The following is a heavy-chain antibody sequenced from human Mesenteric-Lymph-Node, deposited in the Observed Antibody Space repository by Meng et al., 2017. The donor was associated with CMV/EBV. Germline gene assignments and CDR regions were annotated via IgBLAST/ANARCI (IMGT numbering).Heavy chain of an antibody. CDR1: GYSISSDYY. V-gene: IGHV4-38-2*02. J-gene: IGHJ5*02. CDR2: IYHSGST. Sequence: SETLSLTCSVSGYSISSDYYWGWIRQPPGKGLEWIGSIYHSGSTYYNPSLKSRVTISVDTSKNQFSLKLSSVTAADTAVYYCARLRGKYQLLGGVWFDPWGQGTLVTVSS. CDR3: ARLRGKYQLLGGVWFDP. D-gene: IGHD2-2*01.